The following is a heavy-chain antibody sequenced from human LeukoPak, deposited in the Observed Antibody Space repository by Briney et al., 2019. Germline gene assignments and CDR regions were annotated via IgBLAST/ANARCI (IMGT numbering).Heavy chain of an antibody. CDR2: IYYTGST. CDR3: ARLLEISNWFDP. Sequence: SETLSLTCTVSGGSLSNYYWSWIRQPPGQGLEWIGYIYYTGSTHYNPSLKSRVTISVDTSKNQFSLKLSSVTAADTAVYYCARLLEISNWFDPWGQGTLVTVSS. V-gene: IGHV4-59*08. D-gene: IGHD5-24*01. J-gene: IGHJ5*02. CDR1: GGSLSNYY.